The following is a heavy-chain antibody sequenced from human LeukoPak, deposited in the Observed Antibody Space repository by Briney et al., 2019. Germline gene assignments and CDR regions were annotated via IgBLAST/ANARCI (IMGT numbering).Heavy chain of an antibody. CDR1: GFTFSSYG. Sequence: PGGSLRLSCAASGFTFSSYGMHWVRQAPGEGLEWVAVISYDGSNKYYADSVKGRFTISRDNSKNTLYLQMNSLRAEDTAVYYCANDYYDSSGPHTFDYWGQGTLVTVSS. J-gene: IGHJ4*02. D-gene: IGHD3-22*01. V-gene: IGHV3-30*18. CDR2: ISYDGSNK. CDR3: ANDYYDSSGPHTFDY.